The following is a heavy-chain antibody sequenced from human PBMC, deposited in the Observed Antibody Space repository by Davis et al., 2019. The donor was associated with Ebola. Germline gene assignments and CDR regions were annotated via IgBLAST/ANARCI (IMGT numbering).Heavy chain of an antibody. V-gene: IGHV3-74*01. CDR1: GFTFSNYW. CDR2: INGDGTIT. CDR3: ARVATDWFDP. Sequence: GESLKISCAASGFTFSNYWMHWVRQAPGTGLVWVSNINGDGTITNYADSVKGRFTISRDNAKNTLYLQMNSLRVEDAGLYFCARVATDWFDPWGQGTLVTVSS. J-gene: IGHJ5*02.